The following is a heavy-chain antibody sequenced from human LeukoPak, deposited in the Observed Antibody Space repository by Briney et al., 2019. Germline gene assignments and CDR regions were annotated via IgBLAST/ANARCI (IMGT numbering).Heavy chain of an antibody. CDR3: AREGDIVVVSSAFDY. D-gene: IGHD2-15*01. CDR1: GCTFSSYW. Sequence: GGSLRLSCAASGCTFSSYWMSWVRPAPAKGLEWVANIKQDGSEKYYVDSVKGRFTISRDNAKNSLYLQMNSLRAEDTAVYYCAREGDIVVVSSAFDYWGQGTLVTVSS. J-gene: IGHJ4*02. CDR2: IKQDGSEK. V-gene: IGHV3-7*01.